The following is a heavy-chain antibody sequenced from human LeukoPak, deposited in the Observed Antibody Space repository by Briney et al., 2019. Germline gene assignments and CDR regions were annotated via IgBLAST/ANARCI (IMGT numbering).Heavy chain of an antibody. J-gene: IGHJ4*02. V-gene: IGHV3-53*01. CDR3: ARVLDGSGWYFDY. CDR1: GFTVTTNY. CDR2: IDSGGRT. Sequence: GGSLRLSCAASGFTVTTNYMTWVGQAPGKGLEWVSVIDSGGRTFYADSVKGRFTISRDNSKNTLYLQMSSLRGEDTAVYYCARVLDGSGWYFDYWGQGTLVTVSS. D-gene: IGHD6-13*01.